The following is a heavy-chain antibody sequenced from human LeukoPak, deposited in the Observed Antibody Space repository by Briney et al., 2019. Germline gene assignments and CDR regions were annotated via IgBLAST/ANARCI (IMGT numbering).Heavy chain of an antibody. CDR3: AREGADCSSTSCYRLFDY. V-gene: IGHV4-4*07. J-gene: IGHJ4*02. D-gene: IGHD2-2*01. CDR2: IYTSGST. CDR1: GGSISSHY. Sequence: SETLSLTCTVSGGSISSHYWSWIRQPAGKGLEWIGRIYTSGSTNYNPSLKSRVTMSVDTSKNQFSLKLSSVTAADTAVYYCAREGADCSSTSCYRLFDYWGQGTLVTVSS.